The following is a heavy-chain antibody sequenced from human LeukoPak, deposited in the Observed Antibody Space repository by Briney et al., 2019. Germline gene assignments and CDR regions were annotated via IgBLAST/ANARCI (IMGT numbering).Heavy chain of an antibody. CDR2: ISNSSSYI. CDR3: ARRVAVADNYFDY. J-gene: IGHJ4*02. V-gene: IGHV3-21*01. D-gene: IGHD6-19*01. CDR1: GFTFNNYS. Sequence: KSGGSLRLSCAASGFTFNNYSMNWVRQAPGKGLEWVSSISNSSSYIYYADSVKGRFTISRDNAKNSLYLQMNSLRAEDTGVYYCARRVAVADNYFDYWGQGTLVTVSS.